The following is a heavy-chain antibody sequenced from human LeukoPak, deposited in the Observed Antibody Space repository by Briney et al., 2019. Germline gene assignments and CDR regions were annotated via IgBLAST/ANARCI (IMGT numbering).Heavy chain of an antibody. J-gene: IGHJ4*02. CDR3: ARLRRGYSSSHTYFDY. V-gene: IGHV4-34*01. Sequence: SETLSLTCAVYGGPFSGYYWSWIRQPPGKGLEWIGEINHSGSTNYNPSLKSRVTISVDASKNQFSLKLSSVTAADTAVYYCARLRRGYSSSHTYFDYWGQGTLVTVSS. CDR2: INHSGST. CDR1: GGPFSGYY. D-gene: IGHD5-12*01.